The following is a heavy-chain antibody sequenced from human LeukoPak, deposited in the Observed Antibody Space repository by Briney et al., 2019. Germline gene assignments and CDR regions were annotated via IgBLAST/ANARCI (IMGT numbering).Heavy chain of an antibody. V-gene: IGHV1-2*02. J-gene: IGHJ5*02. CDR3: ARVPGYCSSTSCRGFDP. CDR2: INPNSGGT. CDR1: GYTLTGYY. Sequence: ASVKVSCKASGYTLTGYYMHWVRQAPGQGLEWMGWINPNSGGTNYAQKFQGRVTMTRDTSISTAYMELSRLRSDDTAVYYCARVPGYCSSTSCRGFDPWGQGTLVTVSS. D-gene: IGHD2-2*01.